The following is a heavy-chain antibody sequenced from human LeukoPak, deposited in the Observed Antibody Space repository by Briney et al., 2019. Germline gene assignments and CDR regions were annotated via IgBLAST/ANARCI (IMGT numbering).Heavy chain of an antibody. CDR1: GGTFSSYA. J-gene: IGHJ6*02. Sequence: ASVKVSCKASGGTFSSYAISWVRQAPGQGLEWMGRIIPILGIANYAQKFQGRVTITADKSTSTAYMELSSLRSEDTAVYYCARVPQNYYDKSQIYYYYGMDVWGQGTTVTVSS. CDR3: ARVPQNYYDKSQIYYYYGMDV. CDR2: IIPILGIA. V-gene: IGHV1-69*04. D-gene: IGHD3-22*01.